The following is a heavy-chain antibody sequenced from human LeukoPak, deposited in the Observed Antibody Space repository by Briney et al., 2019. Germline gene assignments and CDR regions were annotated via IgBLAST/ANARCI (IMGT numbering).Heavy chain of an antibody. CDR3: AKDRATVVTSYYYYGMDV. V-gene: IGHV3-30*18. J-gene: IGHJ6*02. D-gene: IGHD4-23*01. CDR2: ISYDGSNK. CDR1: GFTFSSYG. Sequence: GRSLRLSCAASGFTFSSYGMHWVRQAPGKGLEWVAVISYDGSNKYYADSVKGRFTISRDNSKNTLYLQMNSLRAEGTAVYYCAKDRATVVTSYYYYGMDVWGQGTTVTVSS.